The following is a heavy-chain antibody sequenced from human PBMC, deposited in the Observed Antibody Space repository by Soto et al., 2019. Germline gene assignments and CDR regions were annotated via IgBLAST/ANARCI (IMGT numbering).Heavy chain of an antibody. Sequence: LRLSCAASGFTFSSYSMNWVRQAPGKGLEWVSSISSSSSYIYYADSVKGRFTISRDNAKNSLYLQMNSLRAEDTAVYYCARDRVAARSDNWFDPWGQGTLVTVS. J-gene: IGHJ5*02. V-gene: IGHV3-21*01. CDR1: GFTFSSYS. CDR3: ARDRVAARSDNWFDP. CDR2: ISSSSSYI. D-gene: IGHD6-6*01.